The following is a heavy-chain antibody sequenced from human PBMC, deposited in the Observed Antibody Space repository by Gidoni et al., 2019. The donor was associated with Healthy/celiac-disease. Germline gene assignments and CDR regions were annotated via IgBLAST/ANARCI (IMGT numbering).Heavy chain of an antibody. CDR1: GFTCDDYA. V-gene: IGHV3-9*01. D-gene: IGHD2-8*01. CDR2: ISWNSGSI. Sequence: EVQLVESGGGLEQPGRALRLACAGSGFTCDDYAMHRVRQAPGKGLEWVSCISWNSGSIGYADSVKGRFTISRDNAKNSLYLQMNSLRAEDTALYYCARGDARDYGVCYSWGQGTLVTVSS. J-gene: IGHJ4*02. CDR3: ARGDARDYGVCYS.